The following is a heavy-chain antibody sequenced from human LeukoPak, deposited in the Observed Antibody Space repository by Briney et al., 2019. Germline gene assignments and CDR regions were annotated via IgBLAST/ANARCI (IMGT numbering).Heavy chain of an antibody. CDR2: ISYDGSNK. Sequence: PGGSLRLSCAASGFTFSSYWMSWVRQAPGKGLEWVAVISYDGSNKYYADSVKGRFTISRDNSKNTLYLQMNSLRAEDTAVYYCAREHVWELAYFDYWGQGTLVTVSS. D-gene: IGHD3-10*01. CDR1: GFTFSSYW. J-gene: IGHJ4*02. CDR3: AREHVWELAYFDY. V-gene: IGHV3-30-3*01.